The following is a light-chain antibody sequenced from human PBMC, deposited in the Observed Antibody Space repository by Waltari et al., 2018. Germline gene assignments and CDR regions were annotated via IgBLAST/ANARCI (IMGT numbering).Light chain of an antibody. J-gene: IGKJ4*01. Sequence: DNQMTQSPSTLSASIGDRVTITCRASQSIINLLAWYQQKPGKAPKLLIYKASSLESGVPSRFSGSGSGTEFTLTISSLQPDDFATYYCQQYNTYPLTFGGGTKVEIK. CDR1: QSIINL. V-gene: IGKV1-5*03. CDR3: QQYNTYPLT. CDR2: KAS.